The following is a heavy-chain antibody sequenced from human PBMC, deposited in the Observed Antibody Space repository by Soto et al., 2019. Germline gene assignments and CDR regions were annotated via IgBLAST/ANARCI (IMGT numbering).Heavy chain of an antibody. CDR2: ISAYNGNT. CDR1: GYTFTSYD. J-gene: IGHJ5*02. CDR3: ASVGGYCSSTSCYRWFDP. Sequence: GASVKVSCKASGYTFTSYDMSWVRQAPGQGLEWMGWISAYNGNTNYAQKLQGRVTMTTDTSTSTAYMELRRLRSDDTAVYYCASVGGYCSSTSCYRWFDPWGQGTLVTVSS. V-gene: IGHV1-18*04. D-gene: IGHD2-2*01.